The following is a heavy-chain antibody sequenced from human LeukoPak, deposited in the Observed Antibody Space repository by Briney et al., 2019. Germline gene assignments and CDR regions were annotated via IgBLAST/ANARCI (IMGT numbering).Heavy chain of an antibody. D-gene: IGHD4-23*01. J-gene: IGHJ4*02. CDR2: IIPIFGTA. Sequence: ASVKVSCKASGGTFSSYAISWVRQAPGQGLEWMGGIIPIFGTANYAQKFQGRVTMTRDTSTSTVYMELSSLRSEDTAVYYCARDHGGNSDYWGQGTLVTVSS. CDR1: GGTFSSYA. CDR3: ARDHGGNSDY. V-gene: IGHV1-69*05.